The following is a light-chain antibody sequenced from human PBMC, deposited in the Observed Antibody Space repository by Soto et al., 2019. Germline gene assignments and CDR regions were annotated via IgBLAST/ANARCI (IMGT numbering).Light chain of an antibody. CDR2: DVS. Sequence: QSVLTQPRSVSGSPGQSVAISCTGTSSDVGGYDFVSWYQQHPGKAPKLMISDVSKRPSGVPDRFSSSKSGNTASLTISGLQAEDEADYYCCSYAGDLALFGGGTKVTVL. J-gene: IGLJ2*01. V-gene: IGLV2-11*01. CDR3: CSYAGDLAL. CDR1: SSDVGGYDF.